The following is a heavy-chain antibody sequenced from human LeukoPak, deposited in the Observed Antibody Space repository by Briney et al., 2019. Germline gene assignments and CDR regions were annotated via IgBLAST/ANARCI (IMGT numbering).Heavy chain of an antibody. Sequence: GGSLRLSCAASGFTFSSYGMHWVRQAPGKGLEWVAVISYDGSSKYYADSVKGRFTISRDNSKNTLYLQMNSLRAEDTAVYYCARGDVAARLKDWGQGTLVTVSS. CDR3: ARGDVAARLKD. D-gene: IGHD6-6*01. V-gene: IGHV3-30*03. CDR1: GFTFSSYG. CDR2: ISYDGSSK. J-gene: IGHJ4*02.